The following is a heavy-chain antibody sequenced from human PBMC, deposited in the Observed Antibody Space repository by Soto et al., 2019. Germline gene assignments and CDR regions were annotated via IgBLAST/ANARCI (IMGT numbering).Heavy chain of an antibody. Sequence: PSETLSLTYAVYGGSFSGYYWSWIRQPPGKGLEWIGYIYYSGSTYYNPSLKSRVTISVDTSKNQFSLKLSSVTAADTAVYYCARKDRDWFDPWGQGTLVTVSS. CDR3: ARKDRDWFDP. J-gene: IGHJ5*02. D-gene: IGHD3-22*01. CDR1: GGSFSGYY. V-gene: IGHV4-30-4*01. CDR2: IYYSGST.